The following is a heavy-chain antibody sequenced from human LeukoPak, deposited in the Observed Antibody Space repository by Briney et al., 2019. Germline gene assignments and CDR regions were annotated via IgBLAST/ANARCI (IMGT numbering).Heavy chain of an antibody. CDR3: ANSQLGPYYYGMDV. Sequence: SETLSLTCAVYGGSFSGYYWSWIRQPPGKGLEWIGEINHSGSTNYNPSLKGRVTISVDTSKNQFSLKLSSVTAADTAVYYCANSQLGPYYYGMDVWGQGTTVTVSS. CDR2: INHSGST. J-gene: IGHJ6*02. V-gene: IGHV4-34*01. CDR1: GGSFSGYY. D-gene: IGHD6-6*01.